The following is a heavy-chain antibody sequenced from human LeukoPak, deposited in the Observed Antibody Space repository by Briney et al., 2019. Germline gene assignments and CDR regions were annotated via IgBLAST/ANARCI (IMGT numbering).Heavy chain of an antibody. D-gene: IGHD3-3*01. J-gene: IGHJ4*02. CDR2: ITSNGKSV. CDR1: GFTFRSYG. Sequence: GGSLRLSCAASGFTFRSYGMNWVRQAPGKGLEWVSYITSNGKSVYYAASVKGRFTISRDNAKNSLYLQVNSLTAEDTAVYYCARAGVDTSGYYYQGFDYWGQGTLVTVSS. CDR3: ARAGVDTSGYYYQGFDY. V-gene: IGHV3-48*04.